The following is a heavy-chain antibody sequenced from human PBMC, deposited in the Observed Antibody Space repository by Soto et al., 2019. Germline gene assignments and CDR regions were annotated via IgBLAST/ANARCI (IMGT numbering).Heavy chain of an antibody. CDR2: SGPDGSNM. D-gene: IGHD2-8*01. CDR1: GFIFSSHC. CDR3: VRDNKWSYDY. Sequence: EVSLRLSCAASGFIFSSHCIHWVRQAPGKGLVWVSHSGPDGSNMRDADSAQCRFTISTDNATNTLYLQMNSLRDEDTAVYYCVRDNKWSYDYLGQGILVTVSS. V-gene: IGHV3-74*01. J-gene: IGHJ4*02.